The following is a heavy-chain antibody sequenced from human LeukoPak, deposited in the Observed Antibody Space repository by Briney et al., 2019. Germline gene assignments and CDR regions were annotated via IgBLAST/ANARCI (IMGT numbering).Heavy chain of an antibody. J-gene: IGHJ6*02. Sequence: SETLSLTCAVNSGSFNYYYWSWIRQPPGKGLEWIGEINDSGSTNYNPSLKGRVTISVDKSRKRFSLRFASVTAADTAVYYCARGRKISTGSRYYYYGMDVWGQGTTVTVSS. CDR3: ARGRKISTGSRYYYYGMDV. V-gene: IGHV4-34*01. D-gene: IGHD3-9*01. CDR2: INDSGST. CDR1: SGSFNYYY.